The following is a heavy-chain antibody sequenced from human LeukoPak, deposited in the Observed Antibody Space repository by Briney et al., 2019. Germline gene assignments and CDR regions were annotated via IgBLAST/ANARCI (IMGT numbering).Heavy chain of an antibody. Sequence: AETLTLLCTVSGGSISSYYWSWIRQPPGKGLEWIGYIYYSGSTNYNPSLKSRVTISADTSKNQFSLKLSSVTAADTAVYYCARDFTVAGTSAFDIWGQGTMVTVSS. D-gene: IGHD6-19*01. CDR3: ARDFTVAGTSAFDI. CDR2: IYYSGST. CDR1: GGSISSYY. V-gene: IGHV4-59*01. J-gene: IGHJ3*02.